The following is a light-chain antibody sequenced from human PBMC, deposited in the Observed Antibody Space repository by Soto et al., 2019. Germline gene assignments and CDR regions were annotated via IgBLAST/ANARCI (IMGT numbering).Light chain of an antibody. Sequence: QSVLTQPASVSGSPGQSITISCTGTSSDVGDYNYVSWYQQYPGKAPKLMIYEVSNRPSGVSNRFSGSKSANTASLTISGLQAEGEADYYCSSYTGSILVFGGGTQLTVL. CDR3: SSYTGSILV. CDR1: SSDVGDYNY. J-gene: IGLJ3*02. V-gene: IGLV2-14*01. CDR2: EVS.